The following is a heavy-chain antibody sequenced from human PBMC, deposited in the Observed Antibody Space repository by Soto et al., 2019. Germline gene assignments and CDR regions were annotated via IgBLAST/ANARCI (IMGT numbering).Heavy chain of an antibody. D-gene: IGHD6-13*01. V-gene: IGHV3-23*01. J-gene: IGHJ4*02. CDR1: GFTFGIYA. CDR2: ISGSGGSI. CDR3: ARVAPEYSSTPRRFDF. Sequence: LSCAASGFTFGIYAMSWVRQAPGKGLEWVSSISGSGGSIYYAHSVKGRFTISRDKTKNTLDLQMNSLRAEDTAVYHCARVAPEYSSTPRRFDFWGQGTLVTVSS.